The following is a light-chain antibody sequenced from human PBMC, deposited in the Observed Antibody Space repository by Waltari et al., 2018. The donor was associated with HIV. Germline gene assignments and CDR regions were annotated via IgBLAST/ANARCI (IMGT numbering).Light chain of an antibody. V-gene: IGKV3-15*01. J-gene: IGKJ1*01. Sequence: EVVMTQPPATLSVSPGESATPSCRASQSVTTKLAWYQQKPGQAPRLLIYGASTRATGVPARFSGGGSGTEFTLTISSLKSEDFAVYYCLQYNNWPPWTFGQGTKVEIK. CDR1: QSVTTK. CDR3: LQYNNWPPWT. CDR2: GAS.